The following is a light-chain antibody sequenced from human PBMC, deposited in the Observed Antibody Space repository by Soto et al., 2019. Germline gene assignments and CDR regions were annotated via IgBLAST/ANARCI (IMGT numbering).Light chain of an antibody. CDR1: QSVSSY. V-gene: IGKV3-11*01. CDR2: GAS. Sequence: EIVMTQSPATLSLSPGERASLSCRASQSVSSYLAWYQQKPGQAPRLLIYGASTRATGIPARFSGSGSGTDYTLTISSLEPEDFAVYYCQQRSSVSITFGQGTRLEIK. J-gene: IGKJ5*01. CDR3: QQRSSVSIT.